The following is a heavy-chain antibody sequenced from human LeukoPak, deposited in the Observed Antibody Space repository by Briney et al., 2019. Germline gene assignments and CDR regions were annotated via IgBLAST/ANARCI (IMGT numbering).Heavy chain of an antibody. V-gene: IGHV3-23*01. D-gene: IGHD6-19*01. CDR3: ARRSGIAVAGAFDY. Sequence: GGSLRLSCAASGFTFSSYSMNWVRQAPGKGLEWVATISGSGVMTYYADSVKGRFTISRDNSKNTLYLQMNSLRAEDTAVYYCARRSGIAVAGAFDYWGQGTLVTVSS. CDR1: GFTFSSYS. J-gene: IGHJ4*02. CDR2: ISGSGVMT.